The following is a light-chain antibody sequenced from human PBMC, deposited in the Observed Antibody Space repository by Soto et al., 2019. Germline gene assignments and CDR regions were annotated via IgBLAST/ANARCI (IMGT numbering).Light chain of an antibody. CDR2: GAS. Sequence: ERVMTQSPAIMSVSPGERATLSCRASQSVSSHLAWYQQKPGQAPSLLIYGASTSATGVPARFSASGSGTEFTLSISSLQSEDFAFYYCQQYDNWPRTFGPGTKVDI. V-gene: IGKV3-15*01. J-gene: IGKJ3*01. CDR1: QSVSSH. CDR3: QQYDNWPRT.